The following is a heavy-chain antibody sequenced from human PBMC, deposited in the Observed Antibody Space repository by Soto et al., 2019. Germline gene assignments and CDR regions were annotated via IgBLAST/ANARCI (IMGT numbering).Heavy chain of an antibody. CDR1: GFTFRNYA. J-gene: IGHJ3*02. D-gene: IGHD2-21*02. CDR3: ARYIVVVTATYAFAI. Sequence: GGSLRLSCVASGFTFRNYALSWVRQAPGKGLEWVSSIGLGSNKYYADSVKGRFTISRDNSKNTLYLQMNSLRAEDTAVYYCARYIVVVTATYAFAIWGQGTMVTVSS. V-gene: IGHV3-30-3*01. CDR2: IGLGSNK.